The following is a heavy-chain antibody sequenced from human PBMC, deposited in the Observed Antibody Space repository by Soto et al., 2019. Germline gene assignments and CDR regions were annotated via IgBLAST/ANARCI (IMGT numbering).Heavy chain of an antibody. CDR1: GFTFSSYW. D-gene: IGHD3-22*01. CDR3: ARNPYYYDSSGYYSG. J-gene: IGHJ4*02. CDR2: INSDGSST. Sequence: EVQLVESGGGLVQPGGSLRLSCAASGFTFSSYWMHWVRQAPGKGLVWVSRINSDGSSTSYADSVKGRFIISRDNAKNTLYLQMNSLRAEDTAVYYCARNPYYYDSSGYYSGWGQGTLVTVSS. V-gene: IGHV3-74*01.